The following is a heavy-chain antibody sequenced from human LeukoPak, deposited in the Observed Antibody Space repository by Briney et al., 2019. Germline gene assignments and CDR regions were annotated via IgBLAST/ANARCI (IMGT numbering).Heavy chain of an antibody. Sequence: SETLSLTCAVYGGSFSGYYWSWIRQPPGKGLEWVGEINHSGSTNYNPSLKSRVTISVDTSKNQFSLKLSSVTAADTAVYYCAREAREYGYFDYWGQGTLVTVSS. CDR3: AREAREYGYFDY. D-gene: IGHD3-10*01. J-gene: IGHJ4*02. CDR1: GGSFSGYY. CDR2: INHSGST. V-gene: IGHV4-34*01.